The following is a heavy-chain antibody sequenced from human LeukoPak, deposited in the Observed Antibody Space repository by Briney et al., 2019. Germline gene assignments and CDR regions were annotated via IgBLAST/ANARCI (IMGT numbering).Heavy chain of an antibody. V-gene: IGHV5-51*01. Sequence: GESLKISCKGSGYTFTTYWIGWVRQMPGKGLEWMGIIYPGDSDPRYSPSFQGQVTISADKSISTAYLQWSSLKASDSAMYYCTRHGLGSSWFGFDYWGQGTLVTVSS. CDR1: GYTFTTYW. CDR2: IYPGDSDP. J-gene: IGHJ4*02. CDR3: TRHGLGSSWFGFDY. D-gene: IGHD6-13*01.